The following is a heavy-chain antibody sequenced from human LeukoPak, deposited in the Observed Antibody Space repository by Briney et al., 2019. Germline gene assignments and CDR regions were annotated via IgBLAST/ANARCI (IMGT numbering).Heavy chain of an antibody. Sequence: SGGSLRLSCVVSGFPFSSYAMSWVSQAPGKGLEWVSGISGSGDDTYYAASVKGRFTVSRDTSKNTLYLQMNSLRAEDTAVYYCAKDPLNTVMVSPTFDYWGQGTLVTASS. CDR2: ISGSGDDT. D-gene: IGHD5-18*01. CDR3: AKDPLNTVMVSPTFDY. CDR1: GFPFSSYA. V-gene: IGHV3-23*01. J-gene: IGHJ4*02.